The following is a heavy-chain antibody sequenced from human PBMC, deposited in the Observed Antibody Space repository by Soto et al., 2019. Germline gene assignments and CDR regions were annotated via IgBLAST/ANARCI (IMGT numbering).Heavy chain of an antibody. D-gene: IGHD2-15*01. J-gene: IGHJ4*02. CDR3: ARDRRVVGYCSGGSCYSDY. CDR1: GYTFTSYG. CDR2: ISAYNGNT. V-gene: IGHV1-18*01. Sequence: ASVKVSCKASGYTFTSYGISWVRQAPGQGLEWMGWISAYNGNTNYAQKLQGRVTMTTDTSTSTAYMELRSLRSDDTAVYYCARDRRVVGYCSGGSCYSDYWGQGTLVTVS.